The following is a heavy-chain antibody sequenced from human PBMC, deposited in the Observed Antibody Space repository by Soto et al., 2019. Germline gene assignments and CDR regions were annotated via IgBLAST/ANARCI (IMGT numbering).Heavy chain of an antibody. CDR3: VHRRDGYNSAFFDY. CDR1: GYTFTSYY. CDR2: IIRIFHTP. Sequence: GASVKVSCKASGYTFTSYYMHWVRQAPGQGLEWMGGIIRIFHTPTYAQKFQGRVTITADESTSTAYMELISLRSDDTAVYYCVHRRDGYNSAFFDYWGQGTLVTVSS. V-gene: IGHV1-69*13. J-gene: IGHJ4*02. D-gene: IGHD5-12*01.